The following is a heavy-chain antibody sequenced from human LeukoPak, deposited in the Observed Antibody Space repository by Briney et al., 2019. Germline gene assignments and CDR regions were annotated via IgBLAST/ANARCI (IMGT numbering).Heavy chain of an antibody. Sequence: SQTLSLTCTVSGGSISSGGYYWSWIRQHPGKGLEWIGYIYYSGSTNYNPSLKSRVTISVDTSKNQFSLKLSSVTAADTAVYYCARQVIAAAGTYFDYWGQGTLVTVSS. J-gene: IGHJ4*02. V-gene: IGHV4-61*08. CDR2: IYYSGST. D-gene: IGHD6-13*01. CDR1: GGSISSGGYY. CDR3: ARQVIAAAGTYFDY.